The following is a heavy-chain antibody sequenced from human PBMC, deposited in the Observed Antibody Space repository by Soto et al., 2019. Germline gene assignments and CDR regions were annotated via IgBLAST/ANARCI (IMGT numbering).Heavy chain of an antibody. CDR3: ARRGRDSYCTSDCLPALGV. CDR1: GYHFTSFS. J-gene: IGHJ3*01. CDR2: INPGRGDL. V-gene: IGHV1-3*01. Sequence: QVQLVQSGAAVKEPGASVRLSCKTSGYHFTSFSLHWVRQAPGQGPGWMGWINPGRGDLEYSPKFQGRVTIDRDTLAATESLDLHRLKFEDTAVYYCARRGRDSYCTSDCLPALGVWGRGTMVTVS. D-gene: IGHD2-8*01.